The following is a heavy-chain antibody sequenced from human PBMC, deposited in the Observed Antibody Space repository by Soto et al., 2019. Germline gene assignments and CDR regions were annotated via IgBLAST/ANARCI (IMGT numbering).Heavy chain of an antibody. Sequence: QVQLVQSGAEVKKPGSSVKVSCKASGGTFSSYAISWVRQAPGQGLEWMGGIIPIFGTANYAQKFQGRVTITADEATSTAYMDLSSLRAEDTAVYYCARTSYGSGSYYYYYGMDVWGQGTTVTVSS. D-gene: IGHD3-10*01. CDR3: ARTSYGSGSYYYYYGMDV. V-gene: IGHV1-69*12. J-gene: IGHJ6*02. CDR2: IIPIFGTA. CDR1: GGTFSSYA.